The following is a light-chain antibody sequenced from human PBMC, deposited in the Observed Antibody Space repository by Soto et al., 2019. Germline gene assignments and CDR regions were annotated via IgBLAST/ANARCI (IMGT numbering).Light chain of an antibody. Sequence: QSVLTQPPSASGTPGQRVTISCSGSSSNIGSNIVNWYQQLPGTAPKVFICRNNQRPSGVPDRFSGSKSGTSASLTISGLQSEDQADYYCAAWDDILRAWVFGGGTKQTVL. V-gene: IGLV1-44*01. CDR3: AAWDDILRAWV. J-gene: IGLJ3*02. CDR2: RNN. CDR1: SSNIGSNI.